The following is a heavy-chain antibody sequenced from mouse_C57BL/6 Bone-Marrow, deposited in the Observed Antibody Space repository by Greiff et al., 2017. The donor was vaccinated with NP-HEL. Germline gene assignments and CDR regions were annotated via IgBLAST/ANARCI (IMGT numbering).Heavy chain of an antibody. D-gene: IGHD4-1*01. CDR2: INPSTGGT. J-gene: IGHJ2*01. Sequence: EVQLQQSGPELVKPGASVKISCKASGYSFTGYYMNWVKQSPEKSLEWIGEINPSTGGTTYNQKFKAKATLTVDKSSSTAYMQLKSLTSEDSAVYYCATGTGYWGQGTTLTVSS. CDR1: GYSFTGYY. V-gene: IGHV1-42*01. CDR3: ATGTGY.